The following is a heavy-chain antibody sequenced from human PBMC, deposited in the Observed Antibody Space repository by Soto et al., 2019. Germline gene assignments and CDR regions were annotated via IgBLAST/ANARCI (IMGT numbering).Heavy chain of an antibody. CDR1: GGTFSSYA. Sequence: QVQLVQSGAAVKKPGSSVKVSCKASGGTFSSYAISWVRQAPGQGLEWMGGIIPIFGTANYAQKFQGRVTITADESTSTAYMELSSLRSEDTAVYYCAREGYCISTSCYGHYYGMDVWGQGTTVTVSS. J-gene: IGHJ6*02. V-gene: IGHV1-69*12. CDR3: AREGYCISTSCYGHYYGMDV. CDR2: IIPIFGTA. D-gene: IGHD2-2*01.